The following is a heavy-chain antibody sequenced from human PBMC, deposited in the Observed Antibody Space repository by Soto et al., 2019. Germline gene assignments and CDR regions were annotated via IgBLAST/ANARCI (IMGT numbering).Heavy chain of an antibody. CDR1: GFTFSSYA. V-gene: IGHV3-23*01. D-gene: IGHD3-10*01. Sequence: LRLSCAASGFTFSSYAMNWVRQAPGKGLEWVSIISGSGDSTYYADSVKGRFTISRDNTKNTLYLQMNSLRAEDTAVYYCANKFFSGSGSYRGWFDPWGQGTLVTSPQ. J-gene: IGHJ5*02. CDR3: ANKFFSGSGSYRGWFDP. CDR2: ISGSGDST.